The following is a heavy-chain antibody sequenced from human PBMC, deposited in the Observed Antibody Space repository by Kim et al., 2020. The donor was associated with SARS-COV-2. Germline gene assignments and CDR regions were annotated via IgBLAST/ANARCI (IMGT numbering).Heavy chain of an antibody. CDR3: ARGRIAVYYFDY. CDR2: INPSGGST. Sequence: ASVKVSCKASGYTFTSYYMHWVRQAPGQGLEWMGIINPSGGSTSYAQKFHGRVTMTRDTSTSTVDMELSSLRSEDTAVYYCARGRIAVYYFDYWGQGTLVTVSS. D-gene: IGHD6-19*01. CDR1: GYTFTSYY. J-gene: IGHJ4*02. V-gene: IGHV1-46*01.